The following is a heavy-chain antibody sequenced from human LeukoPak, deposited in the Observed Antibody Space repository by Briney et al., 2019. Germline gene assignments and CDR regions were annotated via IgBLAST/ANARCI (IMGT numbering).Heavy chain of an antibody. CDR1: GYTFTGYY. CDR2: INPNSGGT. D-gene: IGHD6-19*01. J-gene: IGHJ6*03. Sequence: ASVKVSCKASGYTFTGYYMHWVRQAPGQGLEWMGWINPNSGGTNYAQKFQGRVTMTRDTSISTAYMELSRLRSDDTAVYYCARAAIAVAGDYHYHYMDVWGQGTLVTVSS. V-gene: IGHV1-2*02. CDR3: ARAAIAVAGDYHYHYMDV.